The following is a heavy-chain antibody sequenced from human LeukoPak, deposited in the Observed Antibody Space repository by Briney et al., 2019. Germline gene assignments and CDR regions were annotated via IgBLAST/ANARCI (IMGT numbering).Heavy chain of an antibody. D-gene: IGHD3-10*01. CDR2: ISPGDSDT. V-gene: IGHV5-51*01. CDR1: GYSFPIYC. CDR3: ARRSTYGSGTNYLFDY. Sequence: GESLKTSCMGSGYSFPIYCIAWVRQIPGKGLEWMGIISPGDSDTRYSPSFQGQITISADKSISTAYLQWSSLKASDTAMYYCARRSTYGSGTNYLFDYWG. J-gene: IGHJ4*01.